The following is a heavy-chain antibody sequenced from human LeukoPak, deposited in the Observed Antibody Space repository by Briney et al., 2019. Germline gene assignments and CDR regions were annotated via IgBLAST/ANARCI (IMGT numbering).Heavy chain of an antibody. CDR1: GFTFSSYS. CDR3: ATGSGYSDY. D-gene: IGHD3-22*01. Sequence: GGSLRLSCAASGFTFSSYSMNWVRQAPGKGLEWVSSISSSSSYIHYADSVKGRFTISRDNAKNSLYLQMNSLRAEDTAVYYCATGSGYSDYWGQGTLVTVSS. CDR2: ISSSSSYI. J-gene: IGHJ4*02. V-gene: IGHV3-21*01.